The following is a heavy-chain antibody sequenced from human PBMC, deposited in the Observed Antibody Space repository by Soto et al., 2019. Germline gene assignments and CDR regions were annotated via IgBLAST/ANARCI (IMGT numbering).Heavy chain of an antibody. CDR2: MHPRTGDL. V-gene: IGHV1-8*01. CDR3: ARGSLFGYFGNFAYALDV. Sequence: QVQLVQSGAEVKKPGASVKVSCQASGYTFSNNDINWVRQATGQGLEWMGWMHPRTGDLGYAQKFRGRLTMTSNTSTSTAYMDLSRLTSEDTAVYSCARGSLFGYFGNFAYALDVWGQGTTVTVSS. D-gene: IGHD3-10*02. CDR1: GYTFSNND. J-gene: IGHJ6*02.